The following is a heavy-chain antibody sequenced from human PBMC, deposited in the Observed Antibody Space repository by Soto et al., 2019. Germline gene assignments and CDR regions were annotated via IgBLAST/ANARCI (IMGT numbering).Heavy chain of an antibody. V-gene: IGHV3-73*02. Sequence: EVQLVESGGGLVQPGGSLKLSCAASGFTFSGSAMHWVRQASGKGLEWVGRIRSKANSYATAYAASVKGRFTISRDDSKNTAYLQMNSLKTEDTAVYYCTADYGDYEKPYYYYYYGMDVWGQGTTVTVSS. J-gene: IGHJ6*02. D-gene: IGHD4-17*01. CDR2: IRSKANSYAT. CDR3: TADYGDYEKPYYYYYYGMDV. CDR1: GFTFSGSA.